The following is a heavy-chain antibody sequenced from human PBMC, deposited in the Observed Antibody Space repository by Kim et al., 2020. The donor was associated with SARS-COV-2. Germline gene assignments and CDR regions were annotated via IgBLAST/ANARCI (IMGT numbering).Heavy chain of an antibody. Sequence: SETLSLTCAVSGGSISSSNWWSWVRQPPGKGLEWIGEIYHSGSTNYNPSLKSRVTISVDKSKNQFSLKLSSVTAADTAVYYCASKDSSSWYPNDYWGQGTLVTVSS. CDR3: ASKDSSSWYPNDY. CDR1: GGSISSSNW. J-gene: IGHJ4*02. V-gene: IGHV4-4*02. D-gene: IGHD6-13*01. CDR2: IYHSGST.